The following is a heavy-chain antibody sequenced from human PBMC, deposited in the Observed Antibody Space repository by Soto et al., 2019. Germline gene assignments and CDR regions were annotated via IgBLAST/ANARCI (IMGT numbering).Heavy chain of an antibody. CDR3: ARAAAGTEYFDY. D-gene: IGHD6-13*01. CDR2: INAGNGNT. J-gene: IGHJ4*02. Sequence: QAPGQRLEWMGWINAGNGNTKYSQKFQGRVTITRDTSASTAYMELSSLRSEDTAVYYCARAAAGTEYFDYWGQGTLVTVSS. V-gene: IGHV1-3*01.